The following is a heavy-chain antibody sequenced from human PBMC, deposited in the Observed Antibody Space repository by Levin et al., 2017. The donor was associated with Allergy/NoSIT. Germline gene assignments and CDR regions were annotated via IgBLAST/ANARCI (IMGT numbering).Heavy chain of an antibody. V-gene: IGHV3-15*07. J-gene: IGHJ5*01. D-gene: IGHD4-17*01. CDR3: TTERDYGDYFNCFDS. CDR2: IKIKIDGGTT. CDR1: GFTFTNAW. Sequence: SCAASGFTFTNAWMNWVRQTPGKGLEWVGRIKIKIDGGTTDYAAPVKDRFSISRDDSKNTLYLQMNSLKTDDSAVYYCTTERDYGDYFNCFDSWGQGTLVTVSS.